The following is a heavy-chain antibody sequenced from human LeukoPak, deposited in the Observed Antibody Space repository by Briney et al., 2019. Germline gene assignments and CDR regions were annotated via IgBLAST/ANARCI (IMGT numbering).Heavy chain of an antibody. CDR1: GFTFSSYW. Sequence: PGGSLRLSCAASGFTFSSYWMSWVRQAPGKGLEWVANIKKDGSEKYYVDSVKGRFTISRDNAKNSLYLQMNSLRAEDTAVYYCARDRYRVRGVILSYWGEGTLVTVSS. V-gene: IGHV3-7*01. J-gene: IGHJ4*02. CDR2: IKKDGSEK. CDR3: ARDRYRVRGVILSY. D-gene: IGHD3-10*01.